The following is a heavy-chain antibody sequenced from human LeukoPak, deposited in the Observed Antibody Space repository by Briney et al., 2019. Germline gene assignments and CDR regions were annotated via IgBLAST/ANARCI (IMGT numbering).Heavy chain of an antibody. Sequence: GGSLRLSCAASGFGFSNSWMHWVRQAPGKGLVWVSRINSDGSSTNYADSVKGRFTISRDNAKNTLYLQMNSLRAEDTAVYYCARGRWGKRRNWFDPWGQGTLVTVSS. J-gene: IGHJ5*02. CDR1: GFGFSNSW. D-gene: IGHD3-16*01. CDR3: ARGRWGKRRNWFDP. CDR2: INSDGSST. V-gene: IGHV3-74*01.